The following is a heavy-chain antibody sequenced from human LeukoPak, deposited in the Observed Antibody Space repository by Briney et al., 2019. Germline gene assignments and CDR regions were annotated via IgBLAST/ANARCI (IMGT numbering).Heavy chain of an antibody. CDR3: ARDTGSLSFDY. CDR1: GGSISSYY. Sequence: SETLSLTCTVSGGSISSYYWSWIRQPPGKGLEWIGYIYYSGSTNYNPSLKSRVTISVVTSKNQFSLKLSSVTAADTAVYYCARDTGSLSFDYWGQGTLVTVSS. J-gene: IGHJ4*02. V-gene: IGHV4-59*01. D-gene: IGHD2-21*01. CDR2: IYYSGST.